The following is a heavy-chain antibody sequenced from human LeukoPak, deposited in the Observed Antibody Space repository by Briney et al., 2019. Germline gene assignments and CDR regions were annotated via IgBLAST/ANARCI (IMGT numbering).Heavy chain of an antibody. V-gene: IGHV1-69*05. D-gene: IGHD2-2*02. CDR1: GGTFSSYA. CDR2: FIPILGTA. J-gene: IGHJ3*02. Sequence: GTPVKVSCRASGGTFSSYAISWVGRAPGQGLEWRGGFIPILGTANYAQKFQGRVTITTDESTSTAYMELSSLRSEDTAVYYCARVYCSSTSCYTLKGDAFDIWGQGTMVTVSS. CDR3: ARVYCSSTSCYTLKGDAFDI.